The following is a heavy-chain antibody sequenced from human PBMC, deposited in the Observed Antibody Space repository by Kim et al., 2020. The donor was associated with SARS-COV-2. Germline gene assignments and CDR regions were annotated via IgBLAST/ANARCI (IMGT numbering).Heavy chain of an antibody. J-gene: IGHJ6*03. Sequence: GESLKISCKGSGYSFTSYWIGWVRQMPGKGLEWMGIIYPGDSDTRYSPSFQGQVTISADKSISTAYLPWSSLKASDTAMYYCARRGSSSGPYYYYYMDVWGKGTTVTVSS. CDR3: ARRGSSSGPYYYYYMDV. V-gene: IGHV5-51*01. CDR2: IYPGDSDT. D-gene: IGHD6-6*01. CDR1: GYSFTSYW.